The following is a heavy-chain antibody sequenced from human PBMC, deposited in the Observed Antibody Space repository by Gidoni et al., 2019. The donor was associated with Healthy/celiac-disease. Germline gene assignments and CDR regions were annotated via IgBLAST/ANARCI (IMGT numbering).Heavy chain of an antibody. CDR1: GFTFSSYG. V-gene: IGHV3-30*18. J-gene: IGHJ6*02. Sequence: QVQLVESGGGVVQPGRSLRLSCAASGFTFSSYGMHWVRQAPGKGLEWVAVISYDGSNKYYADSVKGRFTISRDNSKNTLYLQMNSLRAEDTAVYYCAKDGQWLLLPYYYYYGMDVWGQGTTVTVSS. CDR3: AKDGQWLLLPYYYYYGMDV. D-gene: IGHD3-22*01. CDR2: ISYDGSNK.